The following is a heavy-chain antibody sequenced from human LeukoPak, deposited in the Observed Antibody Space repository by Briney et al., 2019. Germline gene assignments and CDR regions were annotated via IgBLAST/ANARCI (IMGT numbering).Heavy chain of an antibody. Sequence: SETLSLTCTVSGGSISSYYWSWIRQPPGKGLEWIGYIYYSGSTNYNPSLKSRVTISVDTSKNQFSLKLSAVTAADTAGYNCARMIAAAPYNWFDHWGQGTLVTVSS. CDR2: IYYSGST. J-gene: IGHJ5*02. V-gene: IGHV4-59*08. D-gene: IGHD6-13*01. CDR1: GGSISSYY. CDR3: ARMIAAAPYNWFDH.